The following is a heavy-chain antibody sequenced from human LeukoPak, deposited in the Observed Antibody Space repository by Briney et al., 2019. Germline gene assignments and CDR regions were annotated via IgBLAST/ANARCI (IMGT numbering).Heavy chain of an antibody. V-gene: IGHV4-59*01. J-gene: IGHJ5*02. CDR1: GGSISSYY. CDR2: IYYSGST. Sequence: PSETLSLTCTVSGGSISSYYWSWIRQPPGKGLEWIGYIYYSGSTNYNPSLKSRVTISVDTSKNQFSLELSSVTAADTAVYYCARGLNAAAGTVGWFDPWGQGTLVTVSS. CDR3: ARGLNAAAGTVGWFDP. D-gene: IGHD6-13*01.